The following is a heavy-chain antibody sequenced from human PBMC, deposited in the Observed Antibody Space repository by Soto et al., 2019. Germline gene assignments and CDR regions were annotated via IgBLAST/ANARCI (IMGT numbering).Heavy chain of an antibody. D-gene: IGHD3-10*02. Sequence: QVQLVESGGGVVQPGRSLRLSCAASGFTFSSYDMHWVRQAPGKGLEWVAVISYDGRNKYYADSVKGRFTISRDNSKNTLSLQMNSLRAEDTAVYYCAKLRGMLAGGFDYWGQGTLVTVSS. J-gene: IGHJ4*02. CDR2: ISYDGRNK. CDR1: GFTFSSYD. V-gene: IGHV3-30*18. CDR3: AKLRGMLAGGFDY.